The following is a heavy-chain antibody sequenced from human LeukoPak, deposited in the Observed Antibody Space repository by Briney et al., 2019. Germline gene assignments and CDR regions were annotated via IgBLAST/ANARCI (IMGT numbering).Heavy chain of an antibody. J-gene: IGHJ4*02. D-gene: IGHD6-19*01. V-gene: IGHV3-30*03. CDR2: ISYDGPNK. Sequence: PGGSLRLSCAASGFTFSTYGIHWVRQAPGRGLEWVAVISYDGPNKYYADSVKGRFTISRDDAKNTLYLQMNSLRAEDTAVYYCAREGQWLVRYFDYWGQGTLVTVSS. CDR3: AREGQWLVRYFDY. CDR1: GFTFSTYG.